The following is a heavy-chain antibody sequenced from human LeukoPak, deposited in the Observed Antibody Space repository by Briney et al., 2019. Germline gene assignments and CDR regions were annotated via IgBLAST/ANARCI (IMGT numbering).Heavy chain of an antibody. D-gene: IGHD1-1*01. CDR3: GSGTTSGASPTDY. CDR1: GFTFSIFS. Sequence: GGSLRLSCEASGFTFSIFSMIWVRQAPGKGLEWTSYISSSGATVYYADSVKGRFTNSRDNDRNLLYLQMNSLRADDTAVYYCGSGTTSGASPTDYWGQGALVTVSS. CDR2: ISSSGATV. V-gene: IGHV3-48*01. J-gene: IGHJ4*02.